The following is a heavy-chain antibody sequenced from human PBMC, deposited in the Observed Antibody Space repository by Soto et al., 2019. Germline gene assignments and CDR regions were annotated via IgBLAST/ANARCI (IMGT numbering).Heavy chain of an antibody. V-gene: IGHV4-39*01. D-gene: IGHD3-22*01. J-gene: IGHJ4*02. CDR2: IYYSGST. Sequence: SETLSLTCTVSGGSISSSSYYWGWIRQPPGKGLEWIGSIYYSGSTYYNPSLKSRVTISVDTSKNQFSLYLQMDSLRADDTAVYYCARKNYYADSGFYDYWGQGALVTVSS. CDR3: ARKNYYADSGFYDY. CDR1: GGSISSSSYY.